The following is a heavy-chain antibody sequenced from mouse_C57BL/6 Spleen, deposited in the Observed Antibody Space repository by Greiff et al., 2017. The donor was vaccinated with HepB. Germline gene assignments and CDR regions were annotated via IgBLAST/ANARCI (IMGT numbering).Heavy chain of an antibody. J-gene: IGHJ4*01. Sequence: VQGVESGPGLVAPSQSLSITCTVSGFSLTSYAISWVRQPPGKGLEWLGVIWTGGGTNYNSALKSRLSISKDNSKSQVFLKMNSLQTDDTARYYCARKRYGPGDGAMDYWGQGTSVTVSS. V-gene: IGHV2-9-1*01. D-gene: IGHD2-10*02. CDR1: GFSLTSYA. CDR3: ARKRYGPGDGAMDY. CDR2: IWTGGGT.